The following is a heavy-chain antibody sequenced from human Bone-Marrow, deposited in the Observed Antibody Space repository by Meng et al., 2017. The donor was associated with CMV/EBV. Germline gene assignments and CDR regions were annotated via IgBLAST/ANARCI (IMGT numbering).Heavy chain of an antibody. J-gene: IGHJ3*02. CDR1: GGSFSGYY. CDR3: ARDLYDSSGYYPRNDAFDI. D-gene: IGHD3-22*01. CDR2: IKHSGST. V-gene: IGHV4-34*01. Sequence: ESLKISCAVYGGSFSGYYWSWIRQPPGKGLEWIGEIKHSGSTNYNPSLKSRVTISVDTSTNQFSLKLSSVTAADTAVYYCARDLYDSSGYYPRNDAFDIWGQGTMVTVSS.